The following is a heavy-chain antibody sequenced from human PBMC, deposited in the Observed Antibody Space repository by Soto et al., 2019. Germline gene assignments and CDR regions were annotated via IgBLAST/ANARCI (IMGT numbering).Heavy chain of an antibody. D-gene: IGHD1-26*01. CDR2: ISHDGKNK. CDR3: AKDRPVKARSGSLSS. V-gene: IGHV3-30*04. Sequence: GGSLRLSCAASGFTFSSYAMHWVRQAPGRGLEWVALISHDGKNKYYADSVQGRFTISRDNSKNTLYLQMNSLRGDDTAVYYCAKDRPVKARSGSLSSWGQGTLVTVSS. CDR1: GFTFSSYA. J-gene: IGHJ5*02.